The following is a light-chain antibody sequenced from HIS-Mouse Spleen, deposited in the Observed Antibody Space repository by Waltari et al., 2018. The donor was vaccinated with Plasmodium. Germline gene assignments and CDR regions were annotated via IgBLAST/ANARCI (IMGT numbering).Light chain of an antibody. V-gene: IGLV1-40*01. J-gene: IGLJ3*02. CDR2: GNS. Sequence: QSVPTQPPSVSGSPGPRVTIPCTGSRPNIGAGFDVHWFQQLPGTAPKLLIYGNSNRPSGVPDRFSGSKSGTSASLAITGLQAEDEADYYCQSYDSSLSGSEVFGGGTKLTVL. CDR3: QSYDSSLSGSEV. CDR1: RPNIGAGFD.